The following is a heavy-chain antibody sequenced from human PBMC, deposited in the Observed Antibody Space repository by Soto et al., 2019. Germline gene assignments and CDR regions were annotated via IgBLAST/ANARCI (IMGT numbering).Heavy chain of an antibody. CDR3: ASKPQYYYDSSGSNWFDP. V-gene: IGHV1-69*13. D-gene: IGHD3-22*01. J-gene: IGHJ5*02. Sequence: SVKVSCKASGGTFSSYAISWVRQAPVQGLEWMGGIIPIFGTANYAQKFQGRVTITADESTSTAYMELSSLRSEDTAVYYCASKPQYYYDSSGSNWFDPWGQGTLVTVSS. CDR2: IIPIFGTA. CDR1: GGTFSSYA.